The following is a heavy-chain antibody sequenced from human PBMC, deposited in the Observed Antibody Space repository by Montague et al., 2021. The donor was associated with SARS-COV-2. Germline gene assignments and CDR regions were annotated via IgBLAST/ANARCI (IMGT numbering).Heavy chain of an antibody. D-gene: IGHD1-26*01. J-gene: IGHJ4*02. CDR2: ISYDGSNK. Sequence: SLRLSCAASGFTFSSYAMHWVRQAPGKGPEWVAVISYDGSNKYYADSVKGRFTISRDNSKNTLYLQMNSLRAEDTAVYYCARGYSGSYRGYFDYWGQGTLVTVSS. CDR3: ARGYSGSYRGYFDY. V-gene: IGHV3-30*04. CDR1: GFTFSSYA.